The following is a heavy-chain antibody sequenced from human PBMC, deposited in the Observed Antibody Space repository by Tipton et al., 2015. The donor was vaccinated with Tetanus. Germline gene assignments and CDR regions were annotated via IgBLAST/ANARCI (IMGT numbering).Heavy chain of an antibody. J-gene: IGHJ4*02. D-gene: IGHD2-15*01. CDR2: INPNSGGT. CDR1: GYTFTGYY. Sequence: QSGAEVKKPGASVKVSCKASGYTFTGYYMHWVRQAPGQGLEWMGWINPNSGGTNYAQKFQGRVTITADTSTGTAYMDLSRLRSDDTAVYYCVRPDRYCSGGSCYLALDYWGQGTLITVSS. CDR3: VRPDRYCSGGSCYLALDY. V-gene: IGHV1-2*02.